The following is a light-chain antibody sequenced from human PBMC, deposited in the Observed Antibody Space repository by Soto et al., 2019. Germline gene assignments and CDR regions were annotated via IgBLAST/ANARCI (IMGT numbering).Light chain of an antibody. J-gene: IGKJ1*01. CDR2: GAS. CDR3: QQYGSSPRT. Sequence: EIVLTQSPGTLSLSPGQRATLSCRASQSVSSSFLAWYQQKPGQAPRLPIYGASKRATGIPARFSGSGSGTDFTLTIRTLEPEDSAVYYCQQYGSSPRTFGQGTKVEIK. V-gene: IGKV3-20*01. CDR1: QSVSSSF.